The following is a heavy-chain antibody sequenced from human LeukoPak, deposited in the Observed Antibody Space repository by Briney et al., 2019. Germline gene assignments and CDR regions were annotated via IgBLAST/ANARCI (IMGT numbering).Heavy chain of an antibody. CDR2: IYSGGST. D-gene: IGHD3-3*01. V-gene: IGHV3-53*01. J-gene: IGHJ3*02. Sequence: AGSLRLSCAASGFTVSSNYMSWVRQAPGKGLEWVSVIYSGGSTYYADSVKGRFTISRDNSKNTLYLQMNSLRAEDTAVYYCARDSRVYDFWSGYHDAFDIWGQGTMVTVSS. CDR3: ARDSRVYDFWSGYHDAFDI. CDR1: GFTVSSNY.